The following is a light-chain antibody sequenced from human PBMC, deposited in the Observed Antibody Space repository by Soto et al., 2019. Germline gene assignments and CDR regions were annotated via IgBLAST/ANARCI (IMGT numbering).Light chain of an antibody. Sequence: QSVLTQPASVSGSPGQSITISCTGTSSDVGGFNYVSWYQQHPGKAPKLLIFDVYSRPSGISNRFSGSKSGNTASLTISGLQAADEADYYCSLYTSENTDVFGTGTKVTV. CDR1: SSDVGGFNY. J-gene: IGLJ1*01. CDR3: SLYTSENTDV. CDR2: DVY. V-gene: IGLV2-14*01.